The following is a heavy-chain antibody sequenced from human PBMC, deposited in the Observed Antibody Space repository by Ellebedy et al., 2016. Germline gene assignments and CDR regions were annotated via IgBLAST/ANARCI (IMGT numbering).Heavy chain of an antibody. CDR2: IWYDGSNK. D-gene: IGHD3-10*01. J-gene: IGHJ6*03. CDR3: ARDRGDYYGSGSENYYYYYMDV. Sequence: GGSLRLXCAASGFTFSSYGMHWVRQAPGKGLEWVAVIWYDGSNKYYADSVKGRFTISRDNSKNTLYLQMNSLRAEDTAVYYCARDRGDYYGSGSENYYYYYMDVWGKGTTVTVSS. CDR1: GFTFSSYG. V-gene: IGHV3-33*01.